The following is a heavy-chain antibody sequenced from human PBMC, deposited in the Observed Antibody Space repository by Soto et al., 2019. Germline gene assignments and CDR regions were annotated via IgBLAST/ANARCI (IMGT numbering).Heavy chain of an antibody. Sequence: EVQLVESGGGLVQPGESLRLSCAASGFTFSSYWMSWVRQAPGKGLEWVADIKQDGSEKYYVDSVKGRFTISRDNAKNPLYLQMNSLRAEDTAVYYCARARTASKYFLDYWGQGTLVTVSP. CDR1: GFTFSSYW. CDR3: ARARTASKYFLDY. J-gene: IGHJ4*02. CDR2: IKQDGSEK. D-gene: IGHD6-6*01. V-gene: IGHV3-7*01.